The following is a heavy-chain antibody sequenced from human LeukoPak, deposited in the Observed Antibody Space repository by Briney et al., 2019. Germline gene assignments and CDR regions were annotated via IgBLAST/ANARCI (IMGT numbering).Heavy chain of an antibody. CDR1: GYPFSTHY. CDR3: ARDQAVAGTLDY. CDR2: INPSGGST. V-gene: IGHV1-46*01. J-gene: IGHJ4*02. Sequence: ASVKVSCKASGYPFSTHYMYWVRQAPGQGLEWMGIINPSGGSTSYAQKFQGRVTMTRDMSTSTVFMELRSPRSEDTAVYYCARDQAVAGTLDYWGQGTLVTVSS. D-gene: IGHD6-19*01.